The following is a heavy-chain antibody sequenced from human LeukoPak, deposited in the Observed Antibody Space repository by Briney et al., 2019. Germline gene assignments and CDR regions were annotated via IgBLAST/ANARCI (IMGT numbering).Heavy chain of an antibody. Sequence: SETLSLTCTVSGGSISSSSYYWGWIRQPPGKGLEWIGYIYHSGSTYYSPSLKSRVTISVDTSKNQFSLELSSVTAADTAVYYCARRISSSDSFDYWGQGTLVTVSS. CDR2: IYHSGST. V-gene: IGHV4-39*01. D-gene: IGHD6-6*01. J-gene: IGHJ4*02. CDR1: GGSISSSSYY. CDR3: ARRISSSDSFDY.